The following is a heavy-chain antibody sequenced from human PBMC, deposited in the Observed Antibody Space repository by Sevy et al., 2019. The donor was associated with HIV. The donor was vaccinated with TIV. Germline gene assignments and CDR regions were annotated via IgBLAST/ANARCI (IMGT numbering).Heavy chain of an antibody. CDR1: GYTLTQLS. CDR2: FDPEDGET. V-gene: IGHV1-24*01. CDR3: ATTKDYYDSSGYPFDD. Sequence: ASVKVSCKVSGYTLTQLSMNWVRQAPEKGLEWMGTFDPEDGETFYAQNFQGRVTMTEDTSTDTAYMELSNLRSGDTAVYYCATTKDYYDSSGYPFDDWGQGTLVTVSS. D-gene: IGHD3-22*01. J-gene: IGHJ4*02.